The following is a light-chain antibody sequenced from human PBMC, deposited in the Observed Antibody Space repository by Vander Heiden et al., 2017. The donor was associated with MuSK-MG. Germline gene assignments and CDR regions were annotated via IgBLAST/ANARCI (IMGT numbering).Light chain of an antibody. CDR1: QDIYSS. Sequence: DIQMTQSPSSLSASVGDRVTITCRASQDIYSSLAWYQQKPGKAPKLLLYSASRLESGVPSRFSGSGSGTEYTLTISSLQPEDFASYFCQQDQSTFFTFGGGTTVEIK. J-gene: IGKJ4*01. CDR3: QQDQSTFFT. V-gene: IGKV1-NL1*01. CDR2: SAS.